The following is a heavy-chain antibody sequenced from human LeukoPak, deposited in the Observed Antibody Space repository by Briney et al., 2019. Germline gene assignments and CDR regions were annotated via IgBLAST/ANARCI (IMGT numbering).Heavy chain of an antibody. J-gene: IGHJ4*02. CDR2: IYYSGST. CDR1: GGSISSSSYY. D-gene: IGHD5-18*01. Sequence: SETLSLTCTVSGGSISSSSYYWGWIRQPPGTGLEWIGSIYYSGSTYYNPSLKSRVTISVDTSKNQFSLKLSSVTAADTAVYYCARLSRSFAVWLPFDYWGQGTLVTVSS. V-gene: IGHV4-39*01. CDR3: ARLSRSFAVWLPFDY.